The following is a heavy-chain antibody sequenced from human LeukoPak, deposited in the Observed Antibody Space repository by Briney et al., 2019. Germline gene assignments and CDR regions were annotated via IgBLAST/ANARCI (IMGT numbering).Heavy chain of an antibody. D-gene: IGHD5-12*01. V-gene: IGHV3-21*01. CDR1: GFTFSSYS. CDR3: ARGPSGHHNT. J-gene: IGHJ4*02. Sequence: GGSLRLSCAASGFTFSSYSMNWVRQAPGKGLEWVSSISSSSSYIYYADSVKGRFTISRDNSKNTLYLQMNSLRAEDTAVYYCARGPSGHHNTGGQGTLVTVSS. CDR2: ISSSSSYI.